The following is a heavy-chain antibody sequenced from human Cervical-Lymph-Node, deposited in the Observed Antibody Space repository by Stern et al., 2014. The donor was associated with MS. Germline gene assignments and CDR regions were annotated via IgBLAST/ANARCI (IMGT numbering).Heavy chain of an antibody. Sequence: VQLVESGPEVKKPGASVRVSCKASGYTFRDSGISWLRQAPGQGLEWMGWIGTKIGNQNYAPKFQGRVPMTTDASTTTAYMELRSLRSDDTAVYYCARDPGSTRQDYSDYNGMDVWGQGTTVTVSS. CDR2: IGTKIGNQ. D-gene: IGHD2-2*01. CDR3: ARDPGSTRQDYSDYNGMDV. V-gene: IGHV1-18*04. J-gene: IGHJ6*02. CDR1: GYTFRDSG.